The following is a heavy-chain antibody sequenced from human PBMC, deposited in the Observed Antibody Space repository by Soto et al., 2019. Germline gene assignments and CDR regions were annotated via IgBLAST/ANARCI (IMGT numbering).Heavy chain of an antibody. V-gene: IGHV3-21*01. Sequence: PGGSLRLSCAASGFTFSISSMNWVRQAPGKGLEWVSSISGTSDYISYADSVKGRFTISRDNAKNSLYLQMNSLRAEDTAVYFCARDPSCYGSGSYYYFDYWGQGALVTVSS. CDR2: ISGTSDYI. J-gene: IGHJ4*02. CDR1: GFTFSISS. CDR3: ARDPSCYGSGSYYYFDY. D-gene: IGHD3-10*01.